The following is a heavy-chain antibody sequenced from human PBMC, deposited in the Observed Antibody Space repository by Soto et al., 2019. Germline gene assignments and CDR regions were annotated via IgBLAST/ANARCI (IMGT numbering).Heavy chain of an antibody. D-gene: IGHD6-19*01. J-gene: IGHJ4*02. Sequence: QVQLVESGGGVVQPGRSLRLSCAASGFTFSSYAIHWVRQAPGKGLEWVAVMSSDGSNKFYADSVRGRFTISRDNSNVALYVQMNSLRAEDTAVYYCARGRYSSAWSSADYWGQGTLVTVSS. CDR3: ARGRYSSAWSSADY. CDR2: MSSDGSNK. V-gene: IGHV3-30-3*01. CDR1: GFTFSSYA.